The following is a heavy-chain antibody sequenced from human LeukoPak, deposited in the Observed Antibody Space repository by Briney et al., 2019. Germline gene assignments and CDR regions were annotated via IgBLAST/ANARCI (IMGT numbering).Heavy chain of an antibody. Sequence: SETLSLTCGVSGFSISSGHHWGWIRPPPGEGLEWIGSIHHSGSTYYNPSLKSRVTISVDTSKNQFSLNLSSVTAADTAVYYCARLPYCSSTTCYSPYYFDYWGQGTLVTVSS. CDR3: ARLPYCSSTTCYSPYYFDY. V-gene: IGHV4-38-2*01. CDR2: IHHSGST. D-gene: IGHD2-2*01. CDR1: GFSISSGHH. J-gene: IGHJ4*02.